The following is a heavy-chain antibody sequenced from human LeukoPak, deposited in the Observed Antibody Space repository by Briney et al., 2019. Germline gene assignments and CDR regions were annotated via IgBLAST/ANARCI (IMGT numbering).Heavy chain of an antibody. D-gene: IGHD3-10*01. CDR3: AKDLQLWFGELLSAFDY. CDR1: GFTCSDYY. V-gene: IGHV3-30*18. Sequence: PGGPLRLSCAASGFTCSDYYMSWIRQAPGKGLEWVAVISYDGSNKYYADSVKGRFTISRDNSKNSLYLQMNSLRAEDTAVYYCAKDLQLWFGELLSAFDYWGQGTLVTVSS. CDR2: ISYDGSNK. J-gene: IGHJ4*02.